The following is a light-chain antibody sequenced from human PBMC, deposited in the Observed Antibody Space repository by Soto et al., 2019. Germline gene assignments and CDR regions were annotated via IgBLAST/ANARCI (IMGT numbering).Light chain of an antibody. CDR2: DAS. V-gene: IGKV3-11*01. CDR3: QQRSTWPPFT. CDR1: QSVSTY. J-gene: IGKJ3*01. Sequence: EIVLTQSPATLSLSPGERATLSCRASQSVSTYLAWYQQKPGQAPRLLIYDASNRATGVPEGFSGSGSGTDFTLTISSLEPEDSAIYYCQQRSTWPPFTFGLGTKVDIK.